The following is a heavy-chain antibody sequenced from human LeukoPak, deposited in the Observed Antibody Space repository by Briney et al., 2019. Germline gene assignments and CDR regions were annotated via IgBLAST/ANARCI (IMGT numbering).Heavy chain of an antibody. D-gene: IGHD3-10*01. CDR3: ARARYYGSGSYYSGYYYTMDV. Sequence: GASVKVSCKASGGTFSSYAISWVRQAPGQGLEWMGWISAYNGNTNYAQNLQGRVTMTTDTSTSTAYMELRSLRSDDTAVYYCARARYYGSGSYYSGYYYTMDVWGQGTTVTVSS. J-gene: IGHJ6*02. V-gene: IGHV1-18*01. CDR1: GGTFSSYA. CDR2: ISAYNGNT.